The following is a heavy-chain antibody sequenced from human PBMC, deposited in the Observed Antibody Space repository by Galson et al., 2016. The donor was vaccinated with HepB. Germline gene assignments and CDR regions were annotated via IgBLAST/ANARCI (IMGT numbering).Heavy chain of an antibody. CDR3: SRDASSRAMDV. CDR1: GDSVSSNSAA. J-gene: IGHJ6*02. D-gene: IGHD3-16*01. V-gene: IGHV6-1*01. CDR2: TYYRSKWYN. Sequence: CAISGDSVSSNSAAWNWIRLSPSRGLEWLGRTYYRSKWYNDYAASVKSRITINPDTSKNQLSLQLNSMTPEDTAVYYCSRDASSRAMDVWGQGTTVTVSS.